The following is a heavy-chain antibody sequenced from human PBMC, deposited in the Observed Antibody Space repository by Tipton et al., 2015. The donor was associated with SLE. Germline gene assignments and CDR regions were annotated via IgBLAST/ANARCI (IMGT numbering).Heavy chain of an antibody. CDR3: ASWSPERTSGWSRFDY. CDR1: GGSLSGYY. CDR2: INHSGGT. V-gene: IGHV4-34*01. Sequence: TLSLTCAVYGGSLSGYYWNWIRQPPGKGLEWIGEINHSGGTNYNPSLKSRVTISVDTSKNQFSLKLSSVTAADTAVYYCASWSPERTSGWSRFDYWGQGTLVTVSS. J-gene: IGHJ4*02. D-gene: IGHD6-19*01.